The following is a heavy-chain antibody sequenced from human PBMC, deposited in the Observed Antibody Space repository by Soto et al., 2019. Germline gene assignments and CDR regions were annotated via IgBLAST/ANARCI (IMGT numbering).Heavy chain of an antibody. D-gene: IGHD2-21*02. CDR3: ASXGVGDWANYYYYYGMDV. CDR1: GFTFSFYA. V-gene: IGHV3-23*01. Sequence: PGGSLRLSCAATGFTFSFYAMTWVRQAPGKGLEWVSAVTANGGSTYSADSVKGRFTISRDNSKNTLFLQMNSLRAEDTAVYYCASXGVGDWANYYYYYGMDVWGRGTTVTVSS. CDR2: VTANGGST. J-gene: IGHJ6*02.